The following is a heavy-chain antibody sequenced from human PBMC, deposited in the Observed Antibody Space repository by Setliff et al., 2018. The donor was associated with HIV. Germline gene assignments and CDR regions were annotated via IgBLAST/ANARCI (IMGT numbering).Heavy chain of an antibody. J-gene: IGHJ6*03. V-gene: IGHV1-69*13. CDR1: GGTFSNYA. CDR2: IIPIFGTA. D-gene: IGHD1-26*01. Sequence: GASVKVSCKASGGTFSNYAISWVRQAPGQGLEWMGGIIPIFGTANNAQKFQGRVTITADESTSTAYMELSSLRSEDTAVYYCARDLRGGSYPGDYYYYMDVWGKGTTVTVSS. CDR3: ARDLRGGSYPGDYYYYMDV.